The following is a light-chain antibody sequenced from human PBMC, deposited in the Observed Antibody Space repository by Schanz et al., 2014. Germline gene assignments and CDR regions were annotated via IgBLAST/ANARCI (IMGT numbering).Light chain of an antibody. Sequence: EVVLTQSPGTLSLSPGDRATLSCRASQSVNTNLAWYQQKPGQAPRLLIYGASNRATGIPARFSGSGSGTDFTLTISSLEPEDFAVYCCQQYGDSRTFGQGTKVEIK. CDR1: QSVNTN. CDR3: QQYGDSRT. J-gene: IGKJ1*01. V-gene: IGKV3-20*01. CDR2: GAS.